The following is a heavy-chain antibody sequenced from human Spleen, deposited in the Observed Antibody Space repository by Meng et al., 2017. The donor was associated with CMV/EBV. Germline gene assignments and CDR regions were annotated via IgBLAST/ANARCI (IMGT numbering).Heavy chain of an antibody. CDR3: ARGRDFWSGYYTGYFDY. D-gene: IGHD3-3*01. Sequence: YNVTGYYMHGVRQAPGQGLEWMGWINPNSGGTNYAQKFQGRVTMTRDTSISTAYMELSRLRSDDTAVYYCARGRDFWSGYYTGYFDYWGQGTLVTVSS. CDR2: INPNSGGT. V-gene: IGHV1-2*02. J-gene: IGHJ4*02. CDR1: YNVTGYY.